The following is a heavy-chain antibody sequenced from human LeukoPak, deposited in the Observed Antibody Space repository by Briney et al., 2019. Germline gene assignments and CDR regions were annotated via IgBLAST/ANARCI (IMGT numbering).Heavy chain of an antibody. J-gene: IGHJ4*02. CDR2: INTNTGNP. Sequence: ASVKVSCKASGYTFTSYAMNWVRQAPGQGLEWMGWINTNTGNPTYAQGFTGRFVFSLDTSVSTAYLQISSLKAEDTAVYYCARNYPNPLVYCSGGTCLPNDYWGQGTLVTVSS. CDR3: ARNYPNPLVYCSGGTCLPNDY. V-gene: IGHV7-4-1*02. CDR1: GYTFTSYA. D-gene: IGHD2-15*01.